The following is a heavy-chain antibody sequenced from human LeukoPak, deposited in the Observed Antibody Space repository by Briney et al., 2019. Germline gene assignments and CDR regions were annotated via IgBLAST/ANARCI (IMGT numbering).Heavy chain of an antibody. Sequence: SETLSLTCTVSGGSISSYYWSWIRQPPGKGLEWIGYIYYSGSTYYNPSLKSRVTISVDTSKNQFSLKLSSVTAADTAVYYCASGGYSYGLDYWGQGTLVTVSS. CDR2: IYYSGST. CDR3: ASGGYSYGLDY. V-gene: IGHV4-59*12. CDR1: GGSISSYY. D-gene: IGHD5-18*01. J-gene: IGHJ4*02.